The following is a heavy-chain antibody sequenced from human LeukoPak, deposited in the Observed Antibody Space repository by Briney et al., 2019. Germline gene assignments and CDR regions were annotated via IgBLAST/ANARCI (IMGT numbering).Heavy chain of an antibody. D-gene: IGHD3-22*01. J-gene: IGHJ4*02. Sequence: TGGSLRLSCAASGFTFSSYGMHWVRQAPGKGLEWVAFIRYDGSNKYYADSVKGRFTISRDNSKNTLYLQMNSLRAEDTAVYYGAKDKNYYDSSVYSGYFDYGAQEPLVPSSS. V-gene: IGHV3-30*02. CDR1: GFTFSSYG. CDR3: AKDKNYYDSSVYSGYFDY. CDR2: IRYDGSNK.